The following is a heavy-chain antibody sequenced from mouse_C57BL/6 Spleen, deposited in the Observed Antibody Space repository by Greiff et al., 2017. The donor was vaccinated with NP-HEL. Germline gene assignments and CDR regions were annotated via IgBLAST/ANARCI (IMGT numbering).Heavy chain of an antibody. Sequence: VQLQQPGAELVKPGASVKMSCKASGYTFTSYWITWVKQRPGQGLEWIGDIYPGSGSTNYNEKFKSKATLTVDTSSSTAYMQLSSLTSEDSAVYYCARPFYYYGSRHFDVWGTGTTVTVSS. CDR2: IYPGSGST. J-gene: IGHJ1*03. D-gene: IGHD1-1*01. CDR3: ARPFYYYGSRHFDV. CDR1: GYTFTSYW. V-gene: IGHV1-55*01.